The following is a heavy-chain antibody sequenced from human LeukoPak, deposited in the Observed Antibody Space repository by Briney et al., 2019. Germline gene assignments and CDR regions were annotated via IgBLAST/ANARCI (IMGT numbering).Heavy chain of an antibody. V-gene: IGHV1-2*02. CDR1: GYTFIDYH. CDR2: INPNSGGT. D-gene: IGHD1-26*01. J-gene: IGHJ6*02. Sequence: ASVKVSCKASGYTFIDYHMHCVQQAPGQGRECRGWINPNSGGTNYAHKFQGRVTMTRDTTISTAYMELSRLRPDDTAVYYCASSTVGATNGMDVWGQGTTVTVSS. CDR3: ASSTVGATNGMDV.